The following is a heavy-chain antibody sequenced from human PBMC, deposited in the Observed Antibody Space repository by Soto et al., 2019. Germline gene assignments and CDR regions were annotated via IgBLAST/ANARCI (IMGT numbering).Heavy chain of an antibody. CDR1: GGSFSGYY. D-gene: IGHD6-13*01. Sequence: SETLSLTCAVYGGSFSGYYWSWIRQPPGKGLEWIGEINHSGSTNYNPSLKSRVTISVDTSKNQFSLKLSSVTAADTAVYYCARGKKAGRIDYWGQGTLVTVSS. J-gene: IGHJ4*02. CDR2: INHSGST. V-gene: IGHV4-34*01. CDR3: ARGKKAGRIDY.